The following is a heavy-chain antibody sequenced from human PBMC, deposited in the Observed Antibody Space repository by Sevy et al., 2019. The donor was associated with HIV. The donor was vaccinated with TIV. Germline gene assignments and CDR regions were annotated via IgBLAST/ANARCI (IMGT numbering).Heavy chain of an antibody. CDR1: GGSISSSSYY. CDR3: AEIVGATGGLY. CDR2: IYYSGST. V-gene: IGHV4-39*01. J-gene: IGHJ4*02. D-gene: IGHD1-26*01. Sequence: SETLSLTCTVSGGSISSSSYYWGWIRQPPGKGLEWIGSIYYSGSTYYNPSLKSRVTISVDTSKNQSSLKLTAGTAADTAVYYCAEIVGATGGLYWGQGILVTVSS.